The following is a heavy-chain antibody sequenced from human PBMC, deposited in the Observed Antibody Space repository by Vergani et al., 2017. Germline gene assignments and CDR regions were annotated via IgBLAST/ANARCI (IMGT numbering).Heavy chain of an antibody. D-gene: IGHD3-9*01. CDR3: ARDRNYDIWTGSTNHFDH. CDR1: GFFFSDYY. V-gene: IGHV3-11*04. CDR2: IGSSDTTV. J-gene: IGHJ4*02. Sequence: QVQLVESGGGLVKPGGSLRLSCTASGFFFSDYYMSWLRQAPGKGLEWISYIGSSDTTVYYADSVKGRFTISRDNAKNSLYLEMNSLRAEDTAVYYCARDRNYDIWTGSTNHFDHWGPGTLVTVSS.